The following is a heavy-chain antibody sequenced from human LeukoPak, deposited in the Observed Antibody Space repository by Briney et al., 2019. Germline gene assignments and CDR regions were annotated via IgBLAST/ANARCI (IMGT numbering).Heavy chain of an antibody. CDR2: INWNGGST. Sequence: GGSLRLSCTASGFTFGDYAMTWVRQAPGKGLEWVSGINWNGGSTGYADSVKGRFTISRDNAKNSLYLQMNSLRAEDTAVYYCARSPGNGLPWYFDLWGRGTLSLSPQ. CDR1: GFTFGDYA. V-gene: IGHV3-20*04. CDR3: ARSPGNGLPWYFDL. D-gene: IGHD3/OR15-3a*01. J-gene: IGHJ2*01.